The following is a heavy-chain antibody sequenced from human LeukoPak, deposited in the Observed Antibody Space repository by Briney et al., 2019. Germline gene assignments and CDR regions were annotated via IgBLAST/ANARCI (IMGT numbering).Heavy chain of an antibody. CDR1: GASVSSDGYY. V-gene: IGHV4-61*08. J-gene: IGHJ4*02. CDR3: AKVYYSVSSAGFDY. Sequence: SETLSLTCAVSGASVSSDGYYWNWIRQPPGKGLEWIGYVYYTGSTNYNASLKSRVTIFVDTSRNQFSLNLNSVTAADTAVYYCAKVYYSVSSAGFDYWGQGTLVSVSS. CDR2: VYYTGST. D-gene: IGHD1-26*01.